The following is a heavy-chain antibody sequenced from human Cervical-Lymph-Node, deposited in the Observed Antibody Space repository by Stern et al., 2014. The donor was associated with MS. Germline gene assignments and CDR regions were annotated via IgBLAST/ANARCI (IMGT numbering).Heavy chain of an antibody. CDR3: ARQRYFDY. CDR1: GYTFTSYW. J-gene: IGHJ4*02. V-gene: IGHV5-51*01. Sequence: EVQLVESGPEVKRPGESLKISCQASGYTFTSYWIGWVRQMPGKGLEWIAIIFPGGSDIRYSPSFQAQATISADKSSSTPYLQWNNLKASDTAIYYCARQRYFDYWGQGTLVTVSS. CDR2: IFPGGSDI.